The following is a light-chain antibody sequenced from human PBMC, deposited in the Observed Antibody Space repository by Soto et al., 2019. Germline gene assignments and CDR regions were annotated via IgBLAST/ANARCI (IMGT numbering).Light chain of an antibody. CDR1: QSLSSNY. Sequence: EIVLTQSPGTLSLSPGDTATLSCRASQSLSSNYLAWYQQRPGQAPKLLIYDISSRATGIPDRFSGSGSGTAFTITITRLDPEDFALYYCQQYGGSMTFGQGTRLEIE. CDR2: DIS. CDR3: QQYGGSMT. J-gene: IGKJ5*01. V-gene: IGKV3-20*01.